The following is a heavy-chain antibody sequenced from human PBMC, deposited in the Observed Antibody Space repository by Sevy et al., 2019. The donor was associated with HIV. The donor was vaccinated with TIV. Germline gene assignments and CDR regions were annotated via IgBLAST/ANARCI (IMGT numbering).Heavy chain of an antibody. D-gene: IGHD3-3*01. CDR2: MSPNTGAT. Sequence: ASVKVSCKASGGTFSSYAISWVRQAPGQGLEWMGWMSPNTGATGFAQKFQGRVTLTRNKSITTAYMELSSLTYEDTAIYYCARGGNGDFWSYEYYYYGMDVWGQGTTVTVSS. V-gene: IGHV1-8*02. J-gene: IGHJ6*02. CDR3: ARGGNGDFWSYEYYYYGMDV. CDR1: GGTFSSYA.